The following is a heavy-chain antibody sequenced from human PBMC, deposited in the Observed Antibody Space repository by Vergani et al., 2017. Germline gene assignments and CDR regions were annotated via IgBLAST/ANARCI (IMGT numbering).Heavy chain of an antibody. V-gene: IGHV3-7*01. Sequence: EVQLLESGGGLVQPGGSLRLSCAASGFTFSSYAMSWVRQAPGKGLEWVANLKQDGTEKHSVDSVKGRFTIFRDNTQNSLYLQMNSLRAEDTAVYYCARLGGFCDSSSCYSNVDYWGQGTLVTVSS. J-gene: IGHJ4*02. CDR1: GFTFSSYA. CDR3: ARLGGFCDSSSCYSNVDY. CDR2: LKQDGTEK. D-gene: IGHD3-22*01.